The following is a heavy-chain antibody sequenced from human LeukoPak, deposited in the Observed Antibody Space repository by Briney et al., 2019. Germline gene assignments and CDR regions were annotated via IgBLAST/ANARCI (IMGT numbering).Heavy chain of an antibody. CDR3: ARDSYDSSGITIHYYMDV. CDR2: IYTSGST. V-gene: IGHV4-4*07. J-gene: IGHJ6*03. D-gene: IGHD3-22*01. CDR1: GGSISTYY. Sequence: PSETLSVTCTVSGGSISTYYWSWIRQPAGKGLEWIGRIYTSGSTNYNPSLKSRVTMSVDTSENQFSLRLSSVTAADTAVYYCARDSYDSSGITIHYYMDVWGKGITVTVSS.